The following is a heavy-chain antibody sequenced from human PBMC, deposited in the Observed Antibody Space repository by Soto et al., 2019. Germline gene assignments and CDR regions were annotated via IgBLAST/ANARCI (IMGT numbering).Heavy chain of an antibody. V-gene: IGHV1-2*04. CDR1: GYSFTGHY. Sequence: QARLVQSGPEVRKPGASVKISCEASGYSFTGHYLHWVRQAPGHGLEWMGWINPNSGGTNYAQKFQDWISITRDKALSTVYMDLSSLRSEDTAMYYCAKSDGAEENDAFDIWGQGTMISVS. CDR3: AKSDGAEENDAFDI. CDR2: INPNSGGT. J-gene: IGHJ3*02. D-gene: IGHD3-16*01.